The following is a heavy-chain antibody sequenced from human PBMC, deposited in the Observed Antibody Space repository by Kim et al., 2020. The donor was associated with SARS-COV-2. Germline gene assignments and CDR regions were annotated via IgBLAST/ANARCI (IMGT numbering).Heavy chain of an antibody. Sequence: GGSLRLSCAASGFTFSSYAMSWVRQAPGKGLEWVSAISGSGGSTYYADSVKGRFTISRDNSKNTLYLQMNSLRAEDTAVYYCANLPYQPIQEGGYYYYYYMDVWGKGTTVTVSS. CDR2: ISGSGGST. CDR3: ANLPYQPIQEGGYYYYYYMDV. D-gene: IGHD2-2*01. J-gene: IGHJ6*03. CDR1: GFTFSSYA. V-gene: IGHV3-23*01.